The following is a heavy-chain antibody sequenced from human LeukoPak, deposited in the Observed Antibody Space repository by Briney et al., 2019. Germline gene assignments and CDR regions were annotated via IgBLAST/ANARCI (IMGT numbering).Heavy chain of an antibody. V-gene: IGHV3-7*01. D-gene: IGHD1-7*01. CDR1: GFTFGSYW. Sequence: QPRGSRILSCAAAGFTFGSYWMSWGRHTPGKVLEWVTNINQDGSEKHYVDTVKGRFTISRDNAKKSLFLQMDSLRADDTAVYFCARGLVLGDLELFNYYYMDVWGKGTTVTVSS. J-gene: IGHJ6*03. CDR2: INQDGSEK. CDR3: ARGLVLGDLELFNYYYMDV.